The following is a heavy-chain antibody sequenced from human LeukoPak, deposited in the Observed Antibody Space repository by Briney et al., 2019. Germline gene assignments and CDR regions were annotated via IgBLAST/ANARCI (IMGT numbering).Heavy chain of an antibody. V-gene: IGHV4-39*07. Sequence: SETLSLTCTVSGGSISSSSYYWGWIRQPPGKGLEWIGSIYYSGSTCYNPSLKSRVTISVDTSKNQFSLKLSSATAADTAVYYCARDIVAACWFDPWGQGTLVTVSS. CDR1: GGSISSSSYY. J-gene: IGHJ5*02. D-gene: IGHD2-15*01. CDR2: IYYSGST. CDR3: ARDIVAACWFDP.